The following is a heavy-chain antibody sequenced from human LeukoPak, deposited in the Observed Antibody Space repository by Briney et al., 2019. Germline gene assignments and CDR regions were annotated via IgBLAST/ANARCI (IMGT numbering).Heavy chain of an antibody. Sequence: GGSLRLSCAASGLTVSSSYMSWVRQAPGKGLEWVSVIYSGGSTYYADSVKGRFTISRDNSKNTLFLQMNSLRAEDTAVYYCARASKGALGSGWYYFDYWGQGTLVTVSS. CDR2: IYSGGST. D-gene: IGHD6-19*01. CDR3: ARASKGALGSGWYYFDY. V-gene: IGHV3-53*01. J-gene: IGHJ4*02. CDR1: GLTVSSSY.